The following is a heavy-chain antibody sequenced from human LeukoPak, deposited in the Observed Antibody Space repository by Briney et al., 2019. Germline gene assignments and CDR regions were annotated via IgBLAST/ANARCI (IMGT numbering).Heavy chain of an antibody. CDR2: ISSSSSTI. CDR3: ARETRRGTNFDY. Sequence: GGSLRLSCAASGFTFSDYSMNWVRQAPGKGLEWVSFISSSSSTIYYADSVKGRFTISRDNAQNSVYLQMNSLRAEDTAVYYCARETRRGTNFDYRGQGTQVTVSS. CDR1: GFTFSDYS. V-gene: IGHV3-48*01. J-gene: IGHJ4*02.